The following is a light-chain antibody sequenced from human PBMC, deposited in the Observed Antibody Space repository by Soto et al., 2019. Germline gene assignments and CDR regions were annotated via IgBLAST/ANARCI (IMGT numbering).Light chain of an antibody. CDR1: QSISSW. CDR3: QQYKIYST. Sequence: DIQVTQSPSTLSASVGDGVTITCRASQSISSWLAWYQQKPGKAPKLLISKASSLESGVPSRFSGSGSGTEFTLTISSLQPDDFATYYCQQYKIYSTFGQGTKVEIK. J-gene: IGKJ1*01. V-gene: IGKV1-5*03. CDR2: KAS.